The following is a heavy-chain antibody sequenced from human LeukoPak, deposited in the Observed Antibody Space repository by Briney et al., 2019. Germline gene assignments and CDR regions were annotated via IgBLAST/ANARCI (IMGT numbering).Heavy chain of an antibody. D-gene: IGHD2-8*01. V-gene: IGHV3-23*01. CDR2: ISFSGSST. J-gene: IGHJ4*02. CDR3: AKDLRSYCIYGICYRKEIEIDY. Sequence: GGSLRLSCAASGFTFNNYALNWVRQAPGKGLEWVSGISFSGSSTYYADSVKGRFTISRDNSKNTLYLQMNSLRAEDTAVYYCAKDLRSYCIYGICYRKEIEIDYWCQGTLVTVSS. CDR1: GFTFNNYA.